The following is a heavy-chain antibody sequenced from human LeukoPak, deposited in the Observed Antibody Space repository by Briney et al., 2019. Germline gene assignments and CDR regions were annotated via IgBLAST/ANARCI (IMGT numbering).Heavy chain of an antibody. D-gene: IGHD5-18*01. Sequence: SVNVSCKASGGTFSSYAISWVRQAPGQGLEWMGGIIPIFGTANYAQKFQGRVTITADESTSTAYMELSSLRSEDTAVYYCARESSRGYSYGTFDYWGQGTLVTVSS. CDR2: IIPIFGTA. CDR1: GGTFSSYA. V-gene: IGHV1-69*13. CDR3: ARESSRGYSYGTFDY. J-gene: IGHJ4*02.